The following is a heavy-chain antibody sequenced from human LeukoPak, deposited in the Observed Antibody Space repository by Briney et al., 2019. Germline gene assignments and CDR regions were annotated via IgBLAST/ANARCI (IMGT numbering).Heavy chain of an antibody. J-gene: IGHJ4*02. Sequence: PSETLSLTCTVSGGSTSSNTYYWGWIRQSPGKGLEWIGSIYYSGRTHYSPSLKSRVTISIDTSKNQFSLKLSSVTAADTAVYYCVREVGGAARHVDYWGQGYLVTVSS. CDR2: IYYSGRT. V-gene: IGHV4-39*02. D-gene: IGHD6-6*01. CDR1: GGSTSSNTYY. CDR3: VREVGGAARHVDY.